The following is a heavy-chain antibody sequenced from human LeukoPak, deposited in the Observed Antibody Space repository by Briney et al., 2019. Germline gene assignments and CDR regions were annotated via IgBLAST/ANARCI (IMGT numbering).Heavy chain of an antibody. CDR1: GFTFSSYS. V-gene: IGHV3-21*01. D-gene: IGHD3-22*01. Sequence: GGSLRLSCAASGFTFSSYSMNWVRQAPGKGLEWVSSISSSSSYIYYADSVKGRFTISRDNAKNSLYLQMNSLRAEDTAVYYCVRAARPLLRSDYFDYWGQGTLVTVSS. CDR2: ISSSSSYI. CDR3: VRAARPLLRSDYFDY. J-gene: IGHJ4*02.